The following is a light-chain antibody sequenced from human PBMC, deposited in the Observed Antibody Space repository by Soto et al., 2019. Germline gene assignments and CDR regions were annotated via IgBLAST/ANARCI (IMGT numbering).Light chain of an antibody. CDR3: TSSTSRGTYV. CDR1: SSDVGAYNF. J-gene: IGLJ1*01. CDR2: NVS. Sequence: QSVLTQPASVSGSPGQSITISCTGTSSDVGAYNFVSWYRQHPGKAPKLIIYNVSDRPSWVSNRFSGSKSANTASLTISGLQAEDEADYYCTSSTSRGTYVFGTGTKLTVL. V-gene: IGLV2-14*03.